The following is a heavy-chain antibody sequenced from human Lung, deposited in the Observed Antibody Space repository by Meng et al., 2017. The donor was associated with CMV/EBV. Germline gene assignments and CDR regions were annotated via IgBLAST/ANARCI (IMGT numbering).Heavy chain of an antibody. V-gene: IGHV4-4*02. Sequence: QVQLPEPGPGLVKPSGTLPLTCAVSGGSISSSNWWSWVRQPPGKGLEWIGEIYHSGSTNYNPSLKSRVTISVDKSKNQFSLKLSSVTAADTAVYYCASFPPPGKQWLVTDYWGQGTLVTVSS. CDR1: GGSISSSNW. CDR2: IYHSGST. CDR3: ASFPPPGKQWLVTDY. J-gene: IGHJ4*02. D-gene: IGHD6-19*01.